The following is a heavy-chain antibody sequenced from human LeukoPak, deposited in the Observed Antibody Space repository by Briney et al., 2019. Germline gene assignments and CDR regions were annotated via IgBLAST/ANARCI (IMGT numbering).Heavy chain of an antibody. V-gene: IGHV3-21*01. D-gene: IGHD4-17*01. CDR2: ISSSSSYI. J-gene: IGHJ6*02. CDR1: GFTFSSYS. CDR3: ARYLTTLGLDV. Sequence: GGSLRLSCAASGFTFSSYSMNWVRQAPGKGLEWVSSISSSSSYIYYVDSVKGRFTISRDNAKNSLYLQMNSLRAEDTAVYYCARYLTTLGLDVWGQGTTVTVSS.